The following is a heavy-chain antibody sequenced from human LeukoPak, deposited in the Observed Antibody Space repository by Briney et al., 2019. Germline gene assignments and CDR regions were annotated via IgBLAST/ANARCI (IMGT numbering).Heavy chain of an antibody. CDR1: GFTFSSYG. Sequence: PGGSLRLSCAASGFTFSSYGMHWVRQAPGKGLEWVAVISYDGSNKYYADSVKGRFTISRDNSKNTLYLQMNSLRAEDTAVYYCAMSPEGGYGMDVWGQGTTVTVSS. J-gene: IGHJ6*02. CDR2: ISYDGSNK. CDR3: AMSPEGGYGMDV. D-gene: IGHD3-16*01. V-gene: IGHV3-30*03.